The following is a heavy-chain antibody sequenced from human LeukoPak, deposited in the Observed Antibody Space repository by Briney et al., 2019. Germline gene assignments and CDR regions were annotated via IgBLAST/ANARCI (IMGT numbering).Heavy chain of an antibody. CDR3: ASGLRTTGTTTFDY. CDR2: IYYSGST. J-gene: IGHJ4*02. V-gene: IGHV4-39*01. Sequence: SETLSLTCTVSGGSISSRSYYWGWIRQPPGKGLEWIGSIYYSGSTYYNPSLKSRVTISVDTSKNQFSLKLSSVTAADTAVYYCASGLRTTGTTTFDYWGQGTLVTVSS. CDR1: GGSISSRSYY. D-gene: IGHD1-1*01.